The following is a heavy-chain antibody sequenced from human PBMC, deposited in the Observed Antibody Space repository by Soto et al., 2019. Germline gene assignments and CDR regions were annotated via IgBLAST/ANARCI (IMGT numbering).Heavy chain of an antibody. J-gene: IGHJ6*02. CDR2: ISRSSSTI. CDR3: ARGKDVDTIFAVVTHHQLSGMDV. D-gene: IGHD3-3*01. V-gene: IGHV3-48*02. Sequence: GGSLRLSCAASGFTFSDYSMNWVRQAPGKGLEWVSYISRSSSTIYYADSVKGRFTISRDNAKNSLYLQMNGLRDEDTAVYSCARGKDVDTIFAVVTHHQLSGMDVWGQGTTVTVSS. CDR1: GFTFSDYS.